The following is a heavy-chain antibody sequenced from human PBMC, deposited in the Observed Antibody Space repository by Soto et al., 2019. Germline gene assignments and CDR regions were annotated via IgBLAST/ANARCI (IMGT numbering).Heavy chain of an antibody. V-gene: IGHV4-59*08. CDR1: GGAISSYY. Sequence: QVQLQESGPGLVKPSETLSLTGTVYGGAISSYYWSWIRQPTGKGLEWIGYSDYSGSTNYNPSLKSRGTISVDTSNNQLSLKLSSVTAADTAVYYCARRDGYYFYYWGQGTLVTVSS. CDR3: ARRDGYYFYY. CDR2: SDYSGST. J-gene: IGHJ4*02.